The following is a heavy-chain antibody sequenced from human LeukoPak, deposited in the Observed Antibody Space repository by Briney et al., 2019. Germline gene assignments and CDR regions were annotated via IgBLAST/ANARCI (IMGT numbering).Heavy chain of an antibody. D-gene: IGHD2-2*01. CDR3: AKYSAGLSYFDY. CDR2: ISYDGSNK. CDR1: GFTFSSYG. V-gene: IGHV3-30*18. J-gene: IGHJ4*02. Sequence: GGSLRLSCVASGFTFSSYGMHWVRQAPGKGLEWVAVISYDGSNKYYADSVKGRFTISRDNSKNTLYLQMNSLRAEDTAVYYCAKYSAGLSYFDYWGQGTLVTVSS.